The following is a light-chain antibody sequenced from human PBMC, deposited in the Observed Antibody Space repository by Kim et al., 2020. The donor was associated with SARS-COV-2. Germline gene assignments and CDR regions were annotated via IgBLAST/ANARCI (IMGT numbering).Light chain of an antibody. V-gene: IGLV3-19*01. CDR1: SLRSYY. J-gene: IGLJ2*01. CDR3: QSRDSGGNVV. Sequence: VALGQTVSITCQGDSLRSYYATWYQQKPRQAPLLVIFGRNNRPSGIPDRFSGSTSGNTASLTISGAQVEDEADFYCQSRDSGGNVVFGGGTQLTVL. CDR2: GRN.